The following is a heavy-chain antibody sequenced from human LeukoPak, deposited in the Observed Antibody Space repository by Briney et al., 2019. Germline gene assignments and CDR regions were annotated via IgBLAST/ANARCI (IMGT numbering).Heavy chain of an antibody. J-gene: IGHJ4*02. D-gene: IGHD2-2*01. CDR3: ARLSADSSSSRGFDY. CDR1: GASISSYY. V-gene: IGHV4-4*07. Sequence: PSETLSLTCTVSGASISSYYWTWIRQPAGKGLEWIGRIYSSGSTNYNPSLKSRVAMSVDTSKNQFSLKLSSVTAADTAVYYCARLSADSSSSRGFDYWGQGTLVTVSS. CDR2: IYSSGST.